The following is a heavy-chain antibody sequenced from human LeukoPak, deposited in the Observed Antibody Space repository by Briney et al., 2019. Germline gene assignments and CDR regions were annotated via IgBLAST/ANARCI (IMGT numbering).Heavy chain of an antibody. CDR2: LYNTGGT. V-gene: IGHV4-59*11. J-gene: IGHJ4*02. D-gene: IGHD3-22*01. CDR1: GVSISSHY. CDR3: ARGHYYDSSGDY. Sequence: PSETLSLTCTVSGVSISSHYWSWIRQPPGKGLEWIGYLYNTGGTNYNPSLKSRVTISVGTSKNQFSLNLSSVTAADTAVYYCARGHYYDSSGDYWGQGTLVTVSS.